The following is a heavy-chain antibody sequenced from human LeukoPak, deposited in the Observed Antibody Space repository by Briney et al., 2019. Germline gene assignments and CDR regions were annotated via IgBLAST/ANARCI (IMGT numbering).Heavy chain of an antibody. D-gene: IGHD2-2*01. V-gene: IGHV3-11*04. CDR3: ARVDCSSTSCYEFDY. CDR1: GFTFTDYY. Sequence: GGSLRLSXAASGFTFTDYYMSWIRQAPGKGLDWVSYTSSSGSPIYYAGSVKGRFAISRDNAKNSLSLQMNSLRAEDTAVYYCARVDCSSTSCYEFDYWGQGTLVIVSS. J-gene: IGHJ4*02. CDR2: TSSSGSPI.